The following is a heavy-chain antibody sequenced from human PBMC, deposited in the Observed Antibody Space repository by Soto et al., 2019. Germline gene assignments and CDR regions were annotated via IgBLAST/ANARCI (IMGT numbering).Heavy chain of an antibody. D-gene: IGHD3-9*01. V-gene: IGHV3-23*01. CDR2: ISGSGAIT. J-gene: IGHJ4*02. CDR1: GFTFKNYD. CDR3: AKARQFRGYYESAGHYNN. Sequence: EVQLLESGGGLVQPGGSLRLSCVASGFTFKNYDMRWVRQAPGKGLEWVSGISGSGAITYYADFVRGRFTISRDNSKNTRYLQLNSLRAEDTAIYYCAKARQFRGYYESAGHYNNWGQGTLVTVSS.